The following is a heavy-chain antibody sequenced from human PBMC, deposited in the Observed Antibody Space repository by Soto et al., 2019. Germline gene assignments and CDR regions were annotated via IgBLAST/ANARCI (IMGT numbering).Heavy chain of an antibody. V-gene: IGHV3-30-3*01. Sequence: PGGSLRLSCAASGFTFSSYAMHWVRQAPGKGLEWVAVISYDGSNKYYADSVKGRFTISRDNSKNTLYLQMNSLRAEDTAVYYCAREFITIFGVALDYWGQGTLVTVSS. J-gene: IGHJ4*02. CDR2: ISYDGSNK. CDR3: AREFITIFGVALDY. CDR1: GFTFSSYA. D-gene: IGHD3-3*01.